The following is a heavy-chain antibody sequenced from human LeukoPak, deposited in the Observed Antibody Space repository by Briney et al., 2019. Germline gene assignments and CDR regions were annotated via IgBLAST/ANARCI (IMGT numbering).Heavy chain of an antibody. CDR3: ARGSLQRLPRVFWFDP. Sequence: GGSLRLSCAASGFTFSSYSMNWVRQAPGKGLEWVSSISSSSSYIYYADSVKGRFTISRDNAKNSLFLQVNSLRAEDTAIYYCARGSLQRLPRVFWFDPWGQGTLVTVSS. CDR2: ISSSSSYI. CDR1: GFTFSSYS. V-gene: IGHV3-21*01. J-gene: IGHJ5*02. D-gene: IGHD3-3*01.